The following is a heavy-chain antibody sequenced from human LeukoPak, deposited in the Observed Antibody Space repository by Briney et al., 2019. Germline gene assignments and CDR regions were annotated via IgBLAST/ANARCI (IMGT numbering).Heavy chain of an antibody. CDR1: GFTFSSYA. CDR3: ARNTYYYDSSGYYGLADY. CDR2: FSGSGGNT. Sequence: GGSLRLSCAASGFTFSSYAMSWVRQAPGKGLEWVSTFSGSGGNTYYADSVKGRFTISRDNSKNTLYLQMNSLRAEDTAVYYCARNTYYYDSSGYYGLADYWGQGTLVAVSS. J-gene: IGHJ4*02. V-gene: IGHV3-23*01. D-gene: IGHD3-22*01.